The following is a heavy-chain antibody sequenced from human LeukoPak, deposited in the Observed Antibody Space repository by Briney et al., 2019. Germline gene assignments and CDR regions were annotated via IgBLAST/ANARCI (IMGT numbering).Heavy chain of an antibody. CDR2: ISNIGYSM. J-gene: IGHJ4*02. Sequence: GGSLRLSCAASGFTFSDYYMSWVRQAPGKGLEWLAYISNIGYSMYYADSVKDRSTISRGNDQTSVDLQLNSLTADDTAVYFCARSRALRYFDLCGQGSLVTVSS. V-gene: IGHV3-11*01. CDR3: ARSRALRYFDL. CDR1: GFTFSDYY. D-gene: IGHD3-9*01.